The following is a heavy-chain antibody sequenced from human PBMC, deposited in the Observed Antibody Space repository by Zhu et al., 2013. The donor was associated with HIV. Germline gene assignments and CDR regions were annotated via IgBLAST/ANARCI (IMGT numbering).Heavy chain of an antibody. Sequence: QLVQSGPEVKRPGASVKVSCKASGYSFTGYYILWVRQAPGQGLEWMGWINPNSGGTNYAQKFQGRVTMTRDTSISTAYMELSRLRSDDMAVYYCARDKIGSSTTYYHYMDVWGKGTTVTVSS. CDR2: INPNSGGT. D-gene: IGHD2-2*01. CDR3: ARDKIGSSTTYYHYMDV. J-gene: IGHJ6*03. V-gene: IGHV1-2*02. CDR1: GYSFTGYY.